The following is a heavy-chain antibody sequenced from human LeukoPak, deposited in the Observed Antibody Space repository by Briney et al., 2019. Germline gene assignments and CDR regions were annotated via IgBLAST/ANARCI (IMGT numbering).Heavy chain of an antibody. Sequence: PGRSLRLSCAASGFTFDDYAMHWVRHPPGKGLEWVSGIRWDGGTIAYADSVRGRFTISRDNAKNSLYLQMHSLRTEDTALYYCVKDIGGRGAFDIWGQGTMVTVSS. CDR3: VKDIGGRGAFDI. CDR2: IRWDGGTI. D-gene: IGHD3-16*01. CDR1: GFTFDDYA. V-gene: IGHV3-9*01. J-gene: IGHJ3*02.